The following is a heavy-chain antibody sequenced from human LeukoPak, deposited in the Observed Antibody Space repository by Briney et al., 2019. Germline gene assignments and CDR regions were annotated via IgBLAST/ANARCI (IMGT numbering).Heavy chain of an antibody. CDR1: GFTFSSYG. V-gene: IGHV3-30*18. CDR3: AKGRYTGSSFFDY. D-gene: IGHD3-10*01. J-gene: IGHJ4*02. Sequence: GGSLRLSCAASGFTFSSYGMHWARQAPGKGLEWVALISYDGSNKYYSDSVKGRFTISRDNSKNTLYLQMNSPRPEDTAVYYCAKGRYTGSSFFDYWGQGTLVTVSS. CDR2: ISYDGSNK.